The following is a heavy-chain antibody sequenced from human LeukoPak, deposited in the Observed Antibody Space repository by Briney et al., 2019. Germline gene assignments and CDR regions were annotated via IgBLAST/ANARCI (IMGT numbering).Heavy chain of an antibody. V-gene: IGHV3-30*18. D-gene: IGHD6-19*01. CDR3: AKDRGAVALGAFDY. Sequence: GRSLRLSCAASGFTFSSYGMHWVRQAPGKGLEWVAVISYDGSNKYYADSVEGRFTISRDNSKNTLYLQMNSLRAEDTAVYYCAKDRGAVALGAFDYWGQGTLVTVSS. CDR2: ISYDGSNK. CDR1: GFTFSSYG. J-gene: IGHJ4*02.